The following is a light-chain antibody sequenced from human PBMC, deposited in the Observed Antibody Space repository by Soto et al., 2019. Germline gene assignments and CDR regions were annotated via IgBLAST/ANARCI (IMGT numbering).Light chain of an antibody. V-gene: IGKV3-15*01. J-gene: IGKJ1*01. CDR1: QSVSSN. Sequence: EIEMPQSTATLSVSPGEEATLSCRASQSVSSNLAWYQQKPGQAPRLLIYDASTRATGIPARFSGSGSGTEFTLTISRLLSEDFAVYYCQHYYNWRPRFGQGTKVDIK. CDR3: QHYYNWRPR. CDR2: DAS.